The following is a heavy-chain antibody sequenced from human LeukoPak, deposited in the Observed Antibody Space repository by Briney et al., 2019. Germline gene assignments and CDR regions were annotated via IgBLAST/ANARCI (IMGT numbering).Heavy chain of an antibody. CDR2: INSDGSNT. CDR3: ARVGSTTDY. Sequence: GGSQRPFCAADGFFFSNYWIHWVRQPAGNGLGWVSLINSDGSNTIYAASVKDRVTISRDNAKNTLYLQMNNLRAEDTAVYYCARVGSTTDYWGQGTPVTVSS. J-gene: IGHJ4*02. V-gene: IGHV3-74*01. CDR1: GFFFSNYW. D-gene: IGHD2/OR15-2a*01.